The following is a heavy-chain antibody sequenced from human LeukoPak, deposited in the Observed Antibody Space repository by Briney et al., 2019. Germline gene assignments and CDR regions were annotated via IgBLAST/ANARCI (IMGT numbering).Heavy chain of an antibody. Sequence: GGSLRLSCAGTGFTLNSYGMHWVRQAPGKGLEWVAIIWDDGSNKYYADSVKGRFTISRDNAKNSLYLQMNSLRAEDTAVYYCAREFFDREGGTTVLDYWGQGTLVTVSS. CDR3: AREFFDREGGTTVLDY. CDR2: IWDDGSNK. CDR1: GFTLNSYG. V-gene: IGHV3-33*01. D-gene: IGHD1-26*01. J-gene: IGHJ4*02.